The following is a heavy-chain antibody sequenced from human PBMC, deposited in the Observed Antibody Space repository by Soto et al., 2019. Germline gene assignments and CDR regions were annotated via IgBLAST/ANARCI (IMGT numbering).Heavy chain of an antibody. V-gene: IGHV1-8*01. Sequence: QVQLVQSGAEVKKPGASVKVSCKASGYTFTSYDINWVRQATGQGLEWMGWMNPNSGNTGYAQKFQGRVTMTRNTSISTAYMELSSLRSEDTAVYYCARSYYYGSGSPIYFDIWGQGTMVTVSS. CDR1: GYTFTSYD. CDR2: MNPNSGNT. J-gene: IGHJ3*02. D-gene: IGHD3-10*01. CDR3: ARSYYYGSGSPIYFDI.